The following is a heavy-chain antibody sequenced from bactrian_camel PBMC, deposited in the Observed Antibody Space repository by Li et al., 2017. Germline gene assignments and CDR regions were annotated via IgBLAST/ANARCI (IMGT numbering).Heavy chain of an antibody. Sequence: HVQLVESGGGSVQAGGSLKLSCAASGYTYSTNCMGWFRQAPGKEREGVAYLHTGGGGIKYADSVKGRFTIAHDNAKNILYLQMNSLEVEDTAMYYCAARNNIYCYREMRADDFIYWGQGTQVTVS. CDR3: AARNNIYCYREMRADDFIY. D-gene: IGHD1*01. V-gene: IGHV3S1*01. CDR2: LHTGGGGI. CDR1: GYTYSTNC. J-gene: IGHJ4*01.